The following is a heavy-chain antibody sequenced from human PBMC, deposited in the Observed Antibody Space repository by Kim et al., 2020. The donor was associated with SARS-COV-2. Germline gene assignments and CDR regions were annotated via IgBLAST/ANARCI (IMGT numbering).Heavy chain of an antibody. V-gene: IGHV3-30*18. Sequence: GGSLRLSCAASGFTFSSYGMHWVRQAPGKGLEWVAVISYDGSNKYYADSVKGRFTISRDNSKNTLYLQMNSLRAEDTAVYYCAKEHSSSSYYYYYYMDVWGKGTTVTVSS. CDR2: ISYDGSNK. CDR3: AKEHSSSSYYYYYYMDV. D-gene: IGHD6-6*01. J-gene: IGHJ6*03. CDR1: GFTFSSYG.